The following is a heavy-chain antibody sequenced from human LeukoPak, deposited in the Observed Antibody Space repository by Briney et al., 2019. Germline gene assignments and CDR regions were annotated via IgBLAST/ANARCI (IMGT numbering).Heavy chain of an antibody. CDR2: IYYSGST. Sequence: PSETLSLTCTVSGGSISSYYWSWIRQPPGKGPEWIGYIYYSGSTNYNPSLKSRVTISVDTSKNQFSLKLSSVTAADTAVYYCARVSSIAAAIDYWGQGTLVTVSS. V-gene: IGHV4-59*01. D-gene: IGHD6-13*01. CDR3: ARVSSIAAAIDY. CDR1: GGSISSYY. J-gene: IGHJ4*02.